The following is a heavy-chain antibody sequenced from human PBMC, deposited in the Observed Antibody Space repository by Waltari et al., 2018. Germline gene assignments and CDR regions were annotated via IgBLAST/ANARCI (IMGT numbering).Heavy chain of an antibody. CDR2: IIPILGIA. V-gene: IGHV1-69*08. Sequence: QVQLVQSGAEVKKPGSSVKVSCKASGGTFSSYTISWVRQAPGQGLEWMGRIIPILGIANDEQKFQSRVTITADKATSTAYMELSSLRSEDTAVYYCARDANSSGWYSGWYFDLWGRGTLVTVSS. CDR3: ARDANSSGWYSGWYFDL. D-gene: IGHD6-19*01. CDR1: GGTFSSYT. J-gene: IGHJ2*01.